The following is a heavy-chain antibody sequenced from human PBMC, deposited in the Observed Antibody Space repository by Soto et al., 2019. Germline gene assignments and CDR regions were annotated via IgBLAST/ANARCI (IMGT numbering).Heavy chain of an antibody. J-gene: IGHJ4*02. Sequence: QVQLVQSGAEVKKPGASVKISCKASGYSFTSYYMHWVRQAPGQGLEWVGLINPTADSTSYAQKFQGRVNLTWDTSKSTVYMEVSSLRSEDTAMYYCARGWRTYGNYWGQGTLVTVSS. CDR3: ARGWRTYGNY. V-gene: IGHV1-46*01. CDR1: GYSFTSYY. CDR2: INPTADST. D-gene: IGHD3-10*01.